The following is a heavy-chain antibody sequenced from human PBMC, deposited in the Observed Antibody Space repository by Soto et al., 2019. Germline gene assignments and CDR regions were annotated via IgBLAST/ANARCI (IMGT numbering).Heavy chain of an antibody. J-gene: IGHJ5*02. Sequence: SVKVSCKASGDTFSTYTITWVRQAPGQGLEWMGRIIPIIGIINYAQKFQGRVTITADKFTGTAYMELTRLRSDDTAVYYCTGDPDSHYNDSHASSYPWGQGTLVTVSS. V-gene: IGHV1-69*04. CDR2: IIPIIGII. CDR3: TGDPDSHYNDSHASSYP. D-gene: IGHD3-22*01. CDR1: GDTFSTYT.